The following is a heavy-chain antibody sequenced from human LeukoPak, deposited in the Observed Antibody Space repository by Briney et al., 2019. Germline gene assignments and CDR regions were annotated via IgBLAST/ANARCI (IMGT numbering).Heavy chain of an antibody. CDR2: IYYSGST. CDR3: AAAGTGAYYYYGMDV. J-gene: IGHJ6*02. V-gene: IGHV4-59*01. Sequence: PSETLSLTCTVSGGSISSYYWSWIRQPPGKGLEWIGYIYYSGSTNYNPSLKSRVTISVDTSKNQFSLKLSSVTAADTAVYYCAAAGTGAYYYYGMDVWGQGTTVTVSS. D-gene: IGHD6-13*01. CDR1: GGSISSYY.